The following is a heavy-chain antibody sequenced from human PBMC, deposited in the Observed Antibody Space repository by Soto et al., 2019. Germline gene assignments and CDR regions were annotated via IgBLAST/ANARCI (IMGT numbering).Heavy chain of an antibody. D-gene: IGHD6-6*01. V-gene: IGHV4-59*01. Sequence: SETMSLTCTLSGDSISSSYWNWIRQPPGKGLEWIGYMYYSGSTNYNPSLKSRVTISVDTSRNQFSLKLTSVTAADTAVYYCASQDQSRSSSGWLVSGSQGTLVT. CDR1: GDSISSSY. CDR2: MYYSGST. J-gene: IGHJ5*01. CDR3: ASQDQSRSSSGWLVS.